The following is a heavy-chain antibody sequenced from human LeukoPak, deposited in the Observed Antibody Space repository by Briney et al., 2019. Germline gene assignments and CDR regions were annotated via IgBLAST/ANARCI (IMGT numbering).Heavy chain of an antibody. V-gene: IGHV3-21*01. D-gene: IGHD5-24*01. J-gene: IGHJ4*02. CDR1: GFTFGSYS. CDR2: ISSSSSYI. CDR3: ARGRDGGLYYFDY. Sequence: PGGSLRLSCAASGFTFGSYSMNWVRQAPGKGLEWVSSISSSSSYIYYADSVKGRFTISRDNAKNSLYLQMNSLRAEDTAVYYCARGRDGGLYYFDYWGQGTLVTVSS.